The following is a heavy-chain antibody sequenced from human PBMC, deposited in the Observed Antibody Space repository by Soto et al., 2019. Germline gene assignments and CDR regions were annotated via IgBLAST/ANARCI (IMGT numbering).Heavy chain of an antibody. J-gene: IGHJ4*02. V-gene: IGHV3-48*02. CDR2: ISASSTTV. D-gene: IGHD3-16*02. Sequence: GSLRLSCAASEFTFSSFNMDWVRQAPGKGLEWVSYISASSTTVYYGDSVKGRFTISRDNAKNSLYLQMNSPRDEDTAVYYCARIYRRDGNKYADYWGQGTLVTVSS. CDR1: EFTFSSFN. CDR3: ARIYRRDGNKYADY.